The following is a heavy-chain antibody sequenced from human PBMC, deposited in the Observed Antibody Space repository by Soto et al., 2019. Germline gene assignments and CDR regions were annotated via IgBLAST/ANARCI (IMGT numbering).Heavy chain of an antibody. D-gene: IGHD6-19*01. V-gene: IGHV4-59*02. CDR3: ARGGLLPDY. J-gene: IGHJ4*02. Sequence: SETLSLTCTVSGGSVSRYYWSWIRQPPGKGLEWIGYIYYSGSTYYNPSLKSRVTISVDTSKNQFSLRLSSVTAADTAVYYCARGGLLPDYWGQGTLVTVSS. CDR1: GGSVSRYY. CDR2: IYYSGST.